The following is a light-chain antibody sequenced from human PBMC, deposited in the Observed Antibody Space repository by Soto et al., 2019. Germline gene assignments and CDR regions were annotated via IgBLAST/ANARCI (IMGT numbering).Light chain of an antibody. J-gene: IGKJ1*01. CDR1: QSISNW. V-gene: IGKV1-5*01. Sequence: DIQMTQSPSTLPSSVGDTVTITCRASQSISNWLAWYQQKPGTAPKVLIYHDYNLQSGVTSRFSGSGSGTEFTLTISSLQPDDFATYYRKHYNSYSEAFGQGTQLDIK. CDR3: KHYNSYSEA. CDR2: HDY.